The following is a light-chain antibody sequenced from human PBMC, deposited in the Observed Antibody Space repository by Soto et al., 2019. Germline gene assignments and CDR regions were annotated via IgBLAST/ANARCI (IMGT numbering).Light chain of an antibody. Sequence: QSVLTQPPSASGTPGQRVTISCSGSSSNIGSHTVNWYQQLPGTAPRLLIYSNPQRPSGVPDRFSGSKSGTSASLAISGLQSEYEADYYCAAWDDSLNGVVFGGGTKVTVL. V-gene: IGLV1-44*01. J-gene: IGLJ2*01. CDR2: SNP. CDR1: SSNIGSHT. CDR3: AAWDDSLNGVV.